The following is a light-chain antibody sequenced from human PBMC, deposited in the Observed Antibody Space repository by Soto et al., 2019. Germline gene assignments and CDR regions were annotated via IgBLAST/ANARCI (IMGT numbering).Light chain of an antibody. CDR2: GAS. CDR3: QQTYLTPWT. J-gene: IGKJ1*01. V-gene: IGKV1-39*01. Sequence: DIQMTQSPSSLSASVGDRVTISCRASQSISSHLNWYQQKPGKVPKLLIYGASSLRSGVPSRFSGSGSGTDFTLTISSLQPEDFATYYCQQTYLTPWTFGQGAKVEIK. CDR1: QSISSH.